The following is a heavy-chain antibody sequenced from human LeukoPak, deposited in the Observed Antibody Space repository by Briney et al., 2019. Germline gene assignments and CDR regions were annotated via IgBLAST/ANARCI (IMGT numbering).Heavy chain of an antibody. D-gene: IGHD3-10*01. CDR2: IYHSGST. CDR1: GYSISSGYY. J-gene: IGHJ5*02. Sequence: PSETLSLTCAVSGYSISSGYYWGWIRQPPGKGLEWIGSIYHSGSTYYSLSLKSRVTISVDTSKNQFSLKLSSVTAADTAVYYCARGPITMVRGVLPALYWFDPWGQGTLVTVSS. V-gene: IGHV4-38-2*01. CDR3: ARGPITMVRGVLPALYWFDP.